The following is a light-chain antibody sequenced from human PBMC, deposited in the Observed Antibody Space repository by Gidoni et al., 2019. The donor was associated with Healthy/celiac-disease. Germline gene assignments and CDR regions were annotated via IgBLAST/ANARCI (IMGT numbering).Light chain of an antibody. V-gene: IGKV3-20*01. J-gene: IGKJ2*01. CDR1: QCVSSSY. Sequence: EIVLTQSPGTLSLSPGERATLSCRASQCVSSSYLAWYQQKPGQAPRLLIYGADSRATGIPDRFSGSGSGTDFTLTISRLEPEDFAVYYCQQYGSSPLMYTFGQGTKLEIK. CDR3: QQYGSSPLMYT. CDR2: GAD.